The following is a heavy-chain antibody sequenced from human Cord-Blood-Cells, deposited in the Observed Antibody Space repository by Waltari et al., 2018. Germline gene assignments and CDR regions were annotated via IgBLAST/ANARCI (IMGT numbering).Heavy chain of an antibody. CDR2: IKQDGSEK. Sequence: EVQLVESGGGLVQPGGSLRLSCAASGFTFSSYWMSWVRQAPGKGLECVANIKQDGSEKYYVDSVKGRFTISRDNAKNSLYLQMNSLRAEDTAVYYCWGNWNYFDYWGQGTLVTVSS. J-gene: IGHJ4*02. CDR1: GFTFSSYW. CDR3: WGNWNYFDY. D-gene: IGHD1-20*01. V-gene: IGHV3-7*01.